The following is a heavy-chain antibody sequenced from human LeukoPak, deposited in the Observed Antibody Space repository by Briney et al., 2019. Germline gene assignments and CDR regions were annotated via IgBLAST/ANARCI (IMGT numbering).Heavy chain of an antibody. CDR2: ISGSGGST. CDR1: GFTVSSNY. D-gene: IGHD3-22*01. Sequence: GGSLRLSCEASGFTVSSNYMSWVRQAPGKGLEWVSAISGSGGSTYYADSVKGRFTISRDNSKNTLYLQMNSLRAEDTAVYYCAKPTGSMIVGYYFDYWGQGTLVTVSS. V-gene: IGHV3-23*01. CDR3: AKPTGSMIVGYYFDY. J-gene: IGHJ4*02.